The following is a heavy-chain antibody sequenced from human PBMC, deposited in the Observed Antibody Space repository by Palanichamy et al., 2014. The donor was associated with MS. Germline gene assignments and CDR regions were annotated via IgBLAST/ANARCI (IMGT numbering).Heavy chain of an antibody. D-gene: IGHD5-24*01. V-gene: IGHV3-74*01. CDR2: INNDGSKT. CDR3: ARDGDGSIDLGY. CDR1: GFTLSSYW. Sequence: EVQLVESGGGLVQPGGSLRLSCAASGFTLSSYWMHWVRQAPGKGPVWVSHINNDGSKTTYADSVKGRFTISGDNTKNTLYLQMYSLRAEDTAVYYCARDGDGSIDLGYWGQGTLVTVSS. J-gene: IGHJ4*02.